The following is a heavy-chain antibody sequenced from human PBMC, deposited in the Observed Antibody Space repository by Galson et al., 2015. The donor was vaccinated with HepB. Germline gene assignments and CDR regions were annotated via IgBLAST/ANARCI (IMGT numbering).Heavy chain of an antibody. J-gene: IGHJ4*02. V-gene: IGHV3-30*18. CDR1: GFTFSSYG. CDR3: AKDWGYSGYESPFDY. D-gene: IGHD5-12*01. CDR2: ISYDGSNK. Sequence: SLRLSCAASGFTFSSYGMHWVRQAPGKGLEWVAVISYDGSNKYYADSVKGRFTISRDSSKNTLYLQMNSLRAEDTAVYYCAKDWGYSGYESPFDYWGQGTLVTVSS.